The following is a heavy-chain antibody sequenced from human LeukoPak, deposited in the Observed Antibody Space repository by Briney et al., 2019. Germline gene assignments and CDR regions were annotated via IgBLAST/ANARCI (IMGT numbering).Heavy chain of an antibody. CDR1: GFTFDDYG. J-gene: IGHJ4*02. CDR3: VREEAIVGATWLDY. Sequence: GGSLRLSCAGSGFTFDDYGMSWVRQGPGKGLEWVSTINWNGGSTGYTDSVKGRFTISRDNAKNSLYLQMNSLRVEDTALYYCVREEAIVGATWLDYWGQGTLVTVSS. D-gene: IGHD1-26*01. V-gene: IGHV3-20*04. CDR2: INWNGGST.